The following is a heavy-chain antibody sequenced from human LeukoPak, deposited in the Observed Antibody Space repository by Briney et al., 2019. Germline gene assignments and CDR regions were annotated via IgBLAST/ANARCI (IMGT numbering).Heavy chain of an antibody. V-gene: IGHV1-69*13. CDR2: IIPIFGTA. Sequence: SVKVSCKASGGTFSSYAISWVRQAPGQGLEWMGGIIPIFGTANYAQKFQGRVTITADESTSTAYMELSSLRSEDTAVYYCARDRFGITFGGVIVAGMDVWGQGTTVTVSS. CDR3: ARDRFGITFGGVIVAGMDV. CDR1: GGTFSSYA. J-gene: IGHJ6*02. D-gene: IGHD3-16*02.